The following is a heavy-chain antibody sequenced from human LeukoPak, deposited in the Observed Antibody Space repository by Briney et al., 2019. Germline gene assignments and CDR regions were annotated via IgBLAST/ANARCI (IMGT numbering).Heavy chain of an antibody. J-gene: IGHJ4*02. CDR3: ARYVEWEDSHAKDYFDY. CDR1: GGSISSYY. D-gene: IGHD1-26*01. CDR2: IYYSVST. V-gene: IGHV4-59*12. Sequence: SETLSLTCTVSGGSISSYYWSWIRQPPGKGLEWIGYIYYSVSTNYNPSLKSRVTISVDTSKNQFSLKLNSVTPEDTAVYYCARYVEWEDSHAKDYFDYWGQGTLVTVSS.